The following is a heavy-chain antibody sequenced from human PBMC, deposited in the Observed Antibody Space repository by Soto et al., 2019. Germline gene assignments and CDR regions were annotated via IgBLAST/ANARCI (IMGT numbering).Heavy chain of an antibody. D-gene: IGHD3-10*01. V-gene: IGHV1-3*01. Sequence: ASVKVSCKASGYTFTSYAMHWVRQAPGQRLEWMGWINAGNGNTKYSQKFQGRVTITRDTSASTAYMELSSLRSEDTAVYYCARVYGSGSYRAKYYYYYMDVWGKGTTVTVSS. J-gene: IGHJ6*03. CDR3: ARVYGSGSYRAKYYYYYMDV. CDR2: INAGNGNT. CDR1: GYTFTSYA.